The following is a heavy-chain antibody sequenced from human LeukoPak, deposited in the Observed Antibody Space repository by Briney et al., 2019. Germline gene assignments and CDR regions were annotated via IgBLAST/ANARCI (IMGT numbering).Heavy chain of an antibody. CDR1: GFTFSSYW. D-gene: IGHD3-3*01. V-gene: IGHV3-7*01. CDR2: IKQDGSEK. CDR3: ARGRFLESTWFDY. J-gene: IGHJ4*02. Sequence: GGSLRLSCAASGFTFSSYWMSWVRQAPGKGLEWVANIKQDGSEKYYVDSVKGRFTISRDNAKNSLYLQMNSLRDEDTAVYYCARGRFLESTWFDYWGQGTLVTVSS.